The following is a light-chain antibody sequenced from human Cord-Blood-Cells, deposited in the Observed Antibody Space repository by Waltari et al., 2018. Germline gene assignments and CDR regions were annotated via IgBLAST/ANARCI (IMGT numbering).Light chain of an antibody. J-gene: IGKJ4*01. CDR1: QSIRSY. CDR2: AAS. Sequence: IQMTQSPASLSASVGYRVTITCRASQSIRSYLNWYQKKPGKAPKLLIYAASSLQSEVRSRFSGSGSGTDFTLTISSLQPEDFAIYYCQECYSTPLTVGGGTKVEIK. V-gene: IGKV1-39*01. CDR3: QECYSTPLT.